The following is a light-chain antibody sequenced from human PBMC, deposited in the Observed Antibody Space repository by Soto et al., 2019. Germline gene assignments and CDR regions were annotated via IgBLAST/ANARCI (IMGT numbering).Light chain of an antibody. Sequence: DIQMTQSPSSVSASVGDRLTITCRASRDISNSLAWYQQTPGKAPKLLLRGASSLHRGVPSRFSGGGAGTELTLTISSLQPEDFATYYCQQSYNTPRPFGQGNKV. J-gene: IGKJ1*01. CDR3: QQSYNTPRP. V-gene: IGKV1-12*01. CDR2: GAS. CDR1: RDISNS.